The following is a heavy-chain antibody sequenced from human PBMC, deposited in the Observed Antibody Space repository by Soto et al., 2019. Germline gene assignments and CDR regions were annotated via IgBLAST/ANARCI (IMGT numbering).Heavy chain of an antibody. CDR3: PKDPPFDP. V-gene: IGHV4-4*02. CDR1: GDSISSSHW. Sequence: QVQLQESGPGLVKPSGTLSLTCVVSGDSISSSHWWSWVRQPPGKGLEWIGEIYHSGSTNYNPSLKSRVTILVDKSKTQFSLTLKSVTAADTAVYYCPKDPPFDPWGPGTLVTVSS. CDR2: IYHSGST. J-gene: IGHJ5*02.